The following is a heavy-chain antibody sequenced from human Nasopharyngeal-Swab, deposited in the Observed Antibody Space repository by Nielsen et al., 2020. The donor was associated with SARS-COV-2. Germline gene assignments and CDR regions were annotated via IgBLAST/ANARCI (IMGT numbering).Heavy chain of an antibody. V-gene: IGHV5-10-1*01. CDR3: SRGRPSSGSSAYYYYGMDV. D-gene: IGHD1-26*01. CDR1: GYTFTSYW. J-gene: IGHJ6*02. Sequence: GESLKISCKSSGYTFTSYWISWVRQMPGKGLEWMGRIDPSDSYTNYNPSFQGHVTISVDKSISPAYLQWSSLKASDTAMYYCSRGRPSSGSSAYYYYGMDVWGQGTTVTVSS. CDR2: IDPSDSYT.